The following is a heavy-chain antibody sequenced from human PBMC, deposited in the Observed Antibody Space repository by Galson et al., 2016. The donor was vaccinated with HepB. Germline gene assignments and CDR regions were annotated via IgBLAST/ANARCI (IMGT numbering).Heavy chain of an antibody. J-gene: IGHJ6*02. Sequence: SLRLSCAASHFTFSSYGMHWVRQAPGKGLEWVALISNDGTFKYYADSVQGRFTISRDNSQNTLFLQMNTLRPEDSAVYYCARDQYCSNGECIVYYWYHVLDVWGLGTTVTVS. V-gene: IGHV3-30*03. CDR2: ISNDGTFK. CDR1: HFTFSSYG. D-gene: IGHD2-8*01. CDR3: ARDQYCSNGECIVYYWYHVLDV.